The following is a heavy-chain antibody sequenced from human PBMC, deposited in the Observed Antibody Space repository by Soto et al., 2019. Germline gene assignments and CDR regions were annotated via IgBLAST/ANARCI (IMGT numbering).Heavy chain of an antibody. Sequence: GGSLRLSCAASGFTFSSYGMHWVRQAPGKGLEWVAVISYDGSNKYYADSVKGRFTISRDNSKNTLYLQMNSLRAEDTAVYYCAKDYSSGWYDPPYYYYYGMDVWGQGATVTVSS. CDR1: GFTFSSYG. J-gene: IGHJ6*02. V-gene: IGHV3-30*18. CDR3: AKDYSSGWYDPPYYYYYGMDV. CDR2: ISYDGSNK. D-gene: IGHD6-19*01.